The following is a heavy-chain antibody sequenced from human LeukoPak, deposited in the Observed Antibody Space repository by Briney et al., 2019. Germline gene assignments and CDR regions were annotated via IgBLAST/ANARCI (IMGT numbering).Heavy chain of an antibody. J-gene: IGHJ6*02. CDR2: INTDGSNT. CDR1: GFTFSSYW. CDR3: ARDSSEYYYDSSGPYYYYYYGMDV. V-gene: IGHV3-74*01. Sequence: GGSLRLSCAASGFTFSSYWMHWVRQAPGKGLVWVSRINTDGSNTDYADSVKGRFTISRDNAQNTLYLQMNSLRAEDTAIYYCARDSSEYYYDSSGPYYYYYYGMDVWGQGTTVTVSS. D-gene: IGHD3-22*01.